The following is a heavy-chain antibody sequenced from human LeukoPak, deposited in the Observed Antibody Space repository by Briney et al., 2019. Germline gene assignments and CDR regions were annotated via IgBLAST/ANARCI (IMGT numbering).Heavy chain of an antibody. Sequence: SETLSLTCTVSGGSISSYYWSWIRQPAGKGLEGIGRIYTSGSTNYNPSLKSRVTISVDKSKDQFSLKLSSVTAADTAVYYCARGEYGGGYYYYMDVWGKGTTVTVSS. V-gene: IGHV4-4*07. CDR1: GGSISSYY. CDR2: IYTSGST. D-gene: IGHD3-16*01. CDR3: ARGEYGGGYYYYMDV. J-gene: IGHJ6*03.